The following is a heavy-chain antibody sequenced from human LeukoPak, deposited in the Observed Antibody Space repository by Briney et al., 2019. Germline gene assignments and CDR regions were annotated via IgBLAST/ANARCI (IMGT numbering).Heavy chain of an antibody. CDR2: IYYSGST. V-gene: IGHV4-59*12. CDR3: ARAIGGY. J-gene: IGHJ4*02. Sequence: PSETLSLTCTVSGGSISNYYWSWIRQPPGKGLEWIGYIYYSGSTNYNPSLRSRVTISVDTSKNQFSLKLSSVTAADTAVYYCARAIGGYWGQGTLVTVSS. CDR1: GGSISNYY.